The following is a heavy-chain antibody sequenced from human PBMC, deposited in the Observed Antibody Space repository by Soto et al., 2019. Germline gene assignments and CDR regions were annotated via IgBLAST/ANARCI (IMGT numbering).Heavy chain of an antibody. CDR1: GGSISSGGYY. CDR3: ARDRRLTMVRGVITSLDP. J-gene: IGHJ5*02. CDR2: IYYSGST. D-gene: IGHD3-10*01. V-gene: IGHV4-31*03. Sequence: QVQLQESGPGLVKPSQTLSLTCTVSGGSISSGGYYWSWIRQHPGKGLEWIGYIYYSGSTYYNPSLKSRVTISVDTSKNQFSLKLSSVTAADTAVYYCARDRRLTMVRGVITSLDPWGQGTLVTVSS.